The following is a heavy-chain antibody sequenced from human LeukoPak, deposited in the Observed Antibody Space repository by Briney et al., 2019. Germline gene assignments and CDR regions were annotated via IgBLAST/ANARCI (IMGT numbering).Heavy chain of an antibody. CDR1: GYNFNNYW. J-gene: IGHJ4*02. CDR2: IYPGDSDT. D-gene: IGHD1-26*01. V-gene: IGHV5-51*01. Sequence: GESLKISCKGSGYNFNNYWIGWVRQMPGKGLEWMGLIYPGDSDTRYSPSFQGQVTISGDKSISTAYLQWSSLKASDTAVYYCARRAYSASYYYFDYWGQGTRVTVSS. CDR3: ARRAYSASYYYFDY.